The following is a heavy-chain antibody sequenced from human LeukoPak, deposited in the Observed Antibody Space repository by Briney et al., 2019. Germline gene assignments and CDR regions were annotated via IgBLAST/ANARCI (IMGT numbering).Heavy chain of an antibody. Sequence: SETLSLTCTVSGGSISTYYWSWIRQPPGKGLEWIGYIYYSGSTNYNPSLKSRVTISVDTSKNQFSLKLRSVTAADTAIYYCARRGPWSGGYYFMDVWGKGTTVTVSS. CDR3: ARRGPWSGGYYFMDV. V-gene: IGHV4-59*08. D-gene: IGHD1-26*01. CDR2: IYYSGST. CDR1: GGSISTYY. J-gene: IGHJ6*03.